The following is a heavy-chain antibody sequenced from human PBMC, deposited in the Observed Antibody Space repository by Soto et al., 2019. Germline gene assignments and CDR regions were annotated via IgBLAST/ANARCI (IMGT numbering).Heavy chain of an antibody. V-gene: IGHV3-9*01. CDR2: ISWNRGSI. Sequence: GGSLRLSCAASGFTFDDYAMHWVRQAPGKGLEWVSGISWNRGSIAYADSVKGRFTISRDNAKNSLYVQMKSLRAEDTALYYCAKDTSFDFWSGHRTFDYWGQGTLVTVSS. J-gene: IGHJ4*02. CDR3: AKDTSFDFWSGHRTFDY. D-gene: IGHD3-3*01. CDR1: GFTFDDYA.